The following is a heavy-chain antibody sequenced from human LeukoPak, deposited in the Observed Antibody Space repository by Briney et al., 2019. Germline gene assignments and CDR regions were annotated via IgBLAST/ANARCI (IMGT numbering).Heavy chain of an antibody. V-gene: IGHV3-23*01. J-gene: IGHJ4*02. CDR3: AKDTDEFGGVIGDDH. Sequence: GGSLRLSCAASGFTFSSYAMIWVRQAPGKGLEWVSAISGSGGSTYYADSVKGRFTISRDNSKNTLYLQMNSLRAEDTAVYYCAKDTDEFGGVIGDDHWGQGTLVTVSS. D-gene: IGHD3-16*02. CDR2: ISGSGGST. CDR1: GFTFSSYA.